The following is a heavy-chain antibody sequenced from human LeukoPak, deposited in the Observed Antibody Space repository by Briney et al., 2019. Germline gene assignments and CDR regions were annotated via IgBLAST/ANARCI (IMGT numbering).Heavy chain of an antibody. CDR1: GGSISSYY. CDR2: IYYGGST. Sequence: PSETLSLTCTVSGGSISSYYWSWIRQPPGKGLEWIGYIYYGGSTNYNPSLKSRVTIPVDTSKNQFSLKLSSVTAADTAVYYCARDASLRYFDWLLYWYFDLWGRGTLVTVSS. CDR3: ARDASLRYFDWLLYWYFDL. J-gene: IGHJ2*01. V-gene: IGHV4-59*01. D-gene: IGHD3-9*01.